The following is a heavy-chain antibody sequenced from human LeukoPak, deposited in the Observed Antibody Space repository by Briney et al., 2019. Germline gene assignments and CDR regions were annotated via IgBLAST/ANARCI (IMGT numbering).Heavy chain of an antibody. J-gene: IGHJ3*02. Sequence: GGSLRLSCVASGFTFSNSRMIWVRQAPGKGLEWVGRIKSKTDGGAIDYAAPVKGRFSISRDDSKDTMFLQMNNLKSDDTAVYYCATHIPWDIWGPGTMVTVSS. CDR3: ATHIPWDI. CDR1: GFTFSNSR. V-gene: IGHV3-15*01. D-gene: IGHD2-21*01. CDR2: IKSKTDGGAI.